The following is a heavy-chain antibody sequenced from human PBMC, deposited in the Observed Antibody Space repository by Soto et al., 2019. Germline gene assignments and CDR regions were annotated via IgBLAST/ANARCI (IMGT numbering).Heavy chain of an antibody. CDR1: GYTFTSYD. J-gene: IGHJ3*02. Sequence: ASVKVSCKASGYTFTSYDINWVRQATGQGLEGMGWMNPNSGNTGYAQKFQGRVTMTRNTSISTAYMELSSLRSEDTAVYYCARGQLYCSGGSCYSIDAFDIWGQGTLVTFSS. D-gene: IGHD2-15*01. CDR3: ARGQLYCSGGSCYSIDAFDI. V-gene: IGHV1-8*01. CDR2: MNPNSGNT.